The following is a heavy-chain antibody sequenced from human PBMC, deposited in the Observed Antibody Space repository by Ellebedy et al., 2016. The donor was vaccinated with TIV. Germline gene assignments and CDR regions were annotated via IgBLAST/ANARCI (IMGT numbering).Heavy chain of an antibody. CDR1: GFRFRSYS. V-gene: IGHV3-23*01. Sequence: GESLKISCAASGFRFRSYSMAWVRQAPGKGLEWVSAIGGSSSYTFYADPVKGRFTTSRDNSKNTLYLQMNSLRAEDTTLYYCAKDNGRGSSWSRPGEIGILDYWGQGTLVTVSS. CDR2: IGGSSSYT. CDR3: AKDNGRGSSWSRPGEIGILDY. J-gene: IGHJ4*02. D-gene: IGHD6-13*01.